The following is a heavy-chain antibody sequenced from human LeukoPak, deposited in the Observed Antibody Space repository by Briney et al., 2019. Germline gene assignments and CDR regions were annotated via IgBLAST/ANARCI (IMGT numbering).Heavy chain of an antibody. CDR3: ARAPRRYCSSTSCLGNYFDY. J-gene: IGHJ4*02. Sequence: GGSLRLSCAASGFTFSDYYMSWIRQAPGKGLEWVSYISTSGSTKYYADSVKGRFTIPRDNSKNMLYLQMNSLRAEDTAVYYCARAPRRYCSSTSCLGNYFDYWGQGTLVTVSS. CDR1: GFTFSDYY. CDR2: ISTSGSTK. D-gene: IGHD2-2*01. V-gene: IGHV3-11*04.